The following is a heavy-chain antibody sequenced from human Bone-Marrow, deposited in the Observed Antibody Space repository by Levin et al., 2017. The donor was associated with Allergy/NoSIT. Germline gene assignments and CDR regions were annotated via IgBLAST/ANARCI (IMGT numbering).Heavy chain of an antibody. V-gene: IGHV3-23*01. CDR3: ARSTTMVLYYFDY. Sequence: GGSLRLSCVGSRFSFNNYTMSWVRQAPGKGLEWVSAISGSGGSTYYAESVKGRFTISRDTSTNTLYLQLNSLRAEDTAVYYCARSTTMVLYYFDYWGQGTLVTVSS. CDR2: ISGSGGST. CDR1: RFSFNNYT. D-gene: IGHD5-18*01. J-gene: IGHJ4*02.